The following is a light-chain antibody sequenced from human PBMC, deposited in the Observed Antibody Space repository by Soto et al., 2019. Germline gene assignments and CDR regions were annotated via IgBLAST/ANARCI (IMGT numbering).Light chain of an antibody. Sequence: DIVMTQSPDSLAVSLGERATINCKSSQSVLYSSNNKKYLAWYQQKPGQPPKLLIYWASTRESGVPDRFSGSGSGTDFTLTISSLQAEDVAVYYCQQYYSTPCTFGQGTKLEIK. CDR1: QSVLYSSNNKKY. CDR3: QQYYSTPCT. V-gene: IGKV4-1*01. J-gene: IGKJ2*02. CDR2: WAS.